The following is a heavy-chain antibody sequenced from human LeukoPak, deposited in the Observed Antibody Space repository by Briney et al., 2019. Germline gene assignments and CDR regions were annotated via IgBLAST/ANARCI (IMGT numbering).Heavy chain of an antibody. Sequence: GASVKVSCKASGYTFTSYAMHWVRQAPGQRLEWMGWINAGNGNTKYSRKFQGRVTITRDTSASTAYMELSSLRSEDTAVYYCARGPDCSSTSCYAGDAFDIWGQGTMVAVSS. V-gene: IGHV1-3*01. CDR3: ARGPDCSSTSCYAGDAFDI. D-gene: IGHD2-2*01. CDR1: GYTFTSYA. J-gene: IGHJ3*02. CDR2: INAGNGNT.